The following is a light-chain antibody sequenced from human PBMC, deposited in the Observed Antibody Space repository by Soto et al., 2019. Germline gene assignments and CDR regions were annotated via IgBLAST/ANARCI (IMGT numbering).Light chain of an antibody. CDR2: DAS. V-gene: IGKV3-11*01. CDR1: QSVSSY. CDR3: QQRSNGPAT. Sequence: EIVLTQSPATLSLSPGERATLSCRASQSVSSYLAWYQQNPGQAPRLLLYDASNRATGIPARFSGSGSGTDFTLTITSLEPEDFAVYYCQQRSNGPATFGGGTKVEIK. J-gene: IGKJ4*01.